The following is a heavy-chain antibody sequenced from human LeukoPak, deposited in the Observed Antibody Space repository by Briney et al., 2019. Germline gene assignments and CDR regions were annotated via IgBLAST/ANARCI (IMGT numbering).Heavy chain of an antibody. CDR1: GYTFTSYY. D-gene: IGHD3-9*01. J-gene: IGHJ4*02. CDR3: ARAETYYDNTNYYYYRGNFDY. V-gene: IGHV1-18*04. Sequence: GASVKVSCKASGYTFTSYYMHWVRQAPGQGLEWMGWISAYNGDTKYAQKLQGRVTMTTDTSTSTAYMELRSLRSDDTAVYYCARAETYYDNTNYYYYRGNFDYWGQGTLVTVSS. CDR2: ISAYNGDT.